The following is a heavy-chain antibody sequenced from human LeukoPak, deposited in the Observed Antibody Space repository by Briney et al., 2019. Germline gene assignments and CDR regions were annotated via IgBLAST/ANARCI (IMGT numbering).Heavy chain of an antibody. J-gene: IGHJ4*02. V-gene: IGHV3-48*01. Sequence: GGSLRLSCAASGFTFSSYNMNWVRQAPGKGLEWVSYISDSSTTIYYADSVKGRFTISRDNAKNSLYLQMNSLRAEDTAVYYCAKIAVAGTSGYWGQGTLVTVSS. D-gene: IGHD6-19*01. CDR3: AKIAVAGTSGY. CDR2: ISDSSTTI. CDR1: GFTFSSYN.